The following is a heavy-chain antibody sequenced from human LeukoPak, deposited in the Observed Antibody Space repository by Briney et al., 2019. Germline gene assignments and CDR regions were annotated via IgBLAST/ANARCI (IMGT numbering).Heavy chain of an antibody. CDR1: GGTFNGYA. J-gene: IGHJ4*02. CDR2: IIPIFGTA. V-gene: IGHV1-69*05. D-gene: IGHD6-19*01. CDR3: ARDRSSGYDY. Sequence: SVKVSCKASGGTFNGYAISWVRQAPGQGLEWTGRIIPIFGTANYAQKFQGRVTITTDESTSTAYMELSSLRSEDAAAYYCARDRSSGYDYWGQETLVTVSS.